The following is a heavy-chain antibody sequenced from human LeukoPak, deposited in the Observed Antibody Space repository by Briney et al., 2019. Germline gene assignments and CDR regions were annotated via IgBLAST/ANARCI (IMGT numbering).Heavy chain of an antibody. CDR2: ISYDGSNK. CDR1: GFTSSSYG. V-gene: IGHV3-30*18. CDR3: AKDPYSYGSYYFDY. J-gene: IGHJ4*02. D-gene: IGHD5-18*01. Sequence: GGSLRLSCAASGFTSSSYGMHWVRQAPGKGLEWVAVISYDGSNKYYADSVKGRFTISRDNSKNTLYLQMNSLRAEDTAVYYCAKDPYSYGSYYFDYWGQGTLVTVSS.